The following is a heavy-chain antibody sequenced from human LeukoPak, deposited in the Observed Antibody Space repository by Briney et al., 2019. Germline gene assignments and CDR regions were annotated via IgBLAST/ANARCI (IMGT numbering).Heavy chain of an antibody. Sequence: ASVKVSCKASGGTFSSYAISWVRQAPGQGLEWMGGIIPIFGTANYAQKLQGRVTMTTDTSTSTAYMELRSLRSDDTAVYYCARERYGYNIKPFFDYWGQGTLVTVSS. D-gene: IGHD5-24*01. V-gene: IGHV1-69*05. CDR2: IIPIFGTA. CDR3: ARERYGYNIKPFFDY. J-gene: IGHJ4*02. CDR1: GGTFSSYA.